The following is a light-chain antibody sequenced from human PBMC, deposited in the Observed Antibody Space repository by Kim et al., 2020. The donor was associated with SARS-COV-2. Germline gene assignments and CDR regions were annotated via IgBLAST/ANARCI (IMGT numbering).Light chain of an antibody. Sequence: DIQMTQSPSSLSASVGDRVTITCRTTQSISSHLNWYQQKPGKAPKLLIYTASSLQSGVPSRFTGSGSETDFTLTISSLQPEDFATYYCQQTYSASRTFGQETKVDIK. V-gene: IGKV1-39*01. J-gene: IGKJ1*01. CDR3: QQTYSASRT. CDR1: QSISSH. CDR2: TAS.